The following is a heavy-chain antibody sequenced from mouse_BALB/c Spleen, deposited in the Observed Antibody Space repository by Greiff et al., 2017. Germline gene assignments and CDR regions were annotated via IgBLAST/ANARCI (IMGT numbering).Heavy chain of an antibody. CDR3: ARDRDYYGSSLYWYFDV. V-gene: IGHV2-6-7*01. D-gene: IGHD1-1*01. CDR1: GFSLTGYG. Sequence: VKLVESGPGLVAPSQSLSITCTVSGFSLTGYGVNWVRQPPGKGLEWLGMIWGDGSTDYNSALKSRLSISKDNSKSQVFLKMNSLQTDDTARYYCARDRDYYGSSLYWYFDVWGAGTTVTVSS. J-gene: IGHJ1*01. CDR2: IWGDGST.